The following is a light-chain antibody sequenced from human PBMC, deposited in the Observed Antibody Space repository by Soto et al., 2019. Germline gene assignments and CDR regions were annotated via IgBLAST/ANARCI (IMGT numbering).Light chain of an antibody. Sequence: EIVLTQSPATLSLSPEERATLSCRASQSVSSYLAWYQQKPGQAPRLLIYDASNRATGIPARFSGSGSGTDFTLTISSREPEDFAVYYCQHRSNWPPYTFGQGTKLEIK. J-gene: IGKJ2*01. CDR1: QSVSSY. V-gene: IGKV3-11*01. CDR2: DAS. CDR3: QHRSNWPPYT.